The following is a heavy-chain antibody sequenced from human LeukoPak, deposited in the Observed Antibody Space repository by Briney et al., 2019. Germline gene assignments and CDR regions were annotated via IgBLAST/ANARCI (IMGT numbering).Heavy chain of an antibody. CDR1: GGSFSGYY. J-gene: IGHJ4*02. Sequence: SETLSLTCAVYGGSFSGYYWSWIRQPPGKGLEWIGEINHSGSTNYNPSLKSRVTISVDTSKNQFSLKLSSVTAADTAVYYCAGVLGRYYDFWSGYYGGGIYYFDYWGQGTLVTVSS. CDR2: INHSGST. CDR3: AGVLGRYYDFWSGYYGGGIYYFDY. D-gene: IGHD3-3*01. V-gene: IGHV4-34*01.